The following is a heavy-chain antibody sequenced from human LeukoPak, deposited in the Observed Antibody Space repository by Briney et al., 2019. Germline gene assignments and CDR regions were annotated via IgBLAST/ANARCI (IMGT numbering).Heavy chain of an antibody. CDR1: GFTFSNYG. D-gene: IGHD2-15*01. Sequence: GGSLRLSCAASGFTFSNYGIHWVRQAPGKGLEWVAFIRYDGRNKYYADSVMGRFTISRDNSKNTLYLQMNNLRTEDTAVYYCAKDRESFLDSGGFAHWGQGTLVTVSS. CDR2: IRYDGRNK. V-gene: IGHV3-30*02. J-gene: IGHJ5*02. CDR3: AKDRESFLDSGGFAH.